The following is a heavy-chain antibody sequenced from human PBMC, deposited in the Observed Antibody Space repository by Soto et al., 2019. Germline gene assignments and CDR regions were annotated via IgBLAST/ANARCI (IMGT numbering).Heavy chain of an antibody. CDR2: ISYDGSNK. CDR1: GFTFSSYG. Sequence: TGGSVRLSCAASGFTFSSYGMHWVRQAPGKGLEWVAVISYDGSNKYYADSVKGRFTISRDNSKNTLYLQMNSLRVEDTAVYYCAKNGPARGSSSYYCRDVWDRRTRVAASS. V-gene: IGHV3-30*18. CDR3: AKNGPARGSSSYYCRDV. J-gene: IGHJ6*02. D-gene: IGHD6-6*01.